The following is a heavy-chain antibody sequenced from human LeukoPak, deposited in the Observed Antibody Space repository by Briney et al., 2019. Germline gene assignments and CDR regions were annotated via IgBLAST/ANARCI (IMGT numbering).Heavy chain of an antibody. CDR2: IFYSGSN. Sequence: PADTLSLTCTLSGGSISSYYWSWIRQPPGKGREWLGYIFYSGSNNYNPYLKSRVTISVDTSKNQFSLKLSSVTAADTAVYYCARMGRSSGPFQHWGQGTLVTVSS. CDR1: GGSISSYY. D-gene: IGHD6-25*01. CDR3: ARMGRSSGPFQH. V-gene: IGHV4-59*07. J-gene: IGHJ1*01.